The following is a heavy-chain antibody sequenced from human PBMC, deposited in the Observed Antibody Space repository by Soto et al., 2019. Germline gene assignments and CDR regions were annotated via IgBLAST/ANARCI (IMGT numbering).Heavy chain of an antibody. CDR1: GYSLTDYH. CDR3: ARGDSTDCSNGVCSFFYNHDMDV. Sequence: GASVKVSCKASGYSLTDYHIHWVRQAPGQGLEWLGRINPKSGGTSTAQKFQGWVTMTTDTSISTASMELTRLTPDDTAIYYCARGDSTDCSNGVCSFFYNHDMDVWGQGTTVTVSS. J-gene: IGHJ6*02. V-gene: IGHV1-2*04. CDR2: INPKSGGT. D-gene: IGHD2-8*01.